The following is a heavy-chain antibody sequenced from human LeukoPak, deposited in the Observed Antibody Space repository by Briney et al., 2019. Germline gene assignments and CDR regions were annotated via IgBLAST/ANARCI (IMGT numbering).Heavy chain of an antibody. CDR3: VKVVEYGGGAFDV. D-gene: IGHD4-17*01. J-gene: IGHJ3*01. CDR1: GFTFNSYA. CDR2: ITNNGIGT. V-gene: IGHV3-64D*06. Sequence: GGSLSLSCSAAGFTFNSYAMHWVRQAPGKELEYVTAITNNGIGTYYAYSVKGRFTISRDNSKNTLYLQMSSLRAEDTAVYYCVKVVEYGGGAFDVWGQGTMVTVSS.